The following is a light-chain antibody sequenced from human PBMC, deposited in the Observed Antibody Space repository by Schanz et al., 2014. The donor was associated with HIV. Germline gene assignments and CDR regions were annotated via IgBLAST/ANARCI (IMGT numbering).Light chain of an antibody. CDR3: AAWDDRSYVV. CDR2: SND. J-gene: IGLJ2*01. Sequence: QSVLTQAPSVSGAPGQRVTISCSGSSSNIGSHTVNWYQQLPGTAPKLLMYSNDLRPSGVPDRFSGSKSGTSASLAISGLQSEDEADYYCAAWDDRSYVVFGGGTKLTVL. CDR1: SSNIGSHT. V-gene: IGLV1-44*01.